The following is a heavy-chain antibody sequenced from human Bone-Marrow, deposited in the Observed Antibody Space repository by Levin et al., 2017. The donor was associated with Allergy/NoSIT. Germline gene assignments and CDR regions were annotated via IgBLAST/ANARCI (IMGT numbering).Heavy chain of an antibody. Sequence: SETLSLTCTVSGGSISSYYWSWIRQPPGKGLEWIGYIYYTGSTNYNPSLKSRVTILLDTSKKQFSLKVSSVTAADTAVYYCARERPYNWNDMDAFEIWGQGTMVTVSS. CDR3: ARERPYNWNDMDAFEI. V-gene: IGHV4-59*01. CDR2: IYYTGST. J-gene: IGHJ3*02. D-gene: IGHD1-1*01. CDR1: GGSISSYY.